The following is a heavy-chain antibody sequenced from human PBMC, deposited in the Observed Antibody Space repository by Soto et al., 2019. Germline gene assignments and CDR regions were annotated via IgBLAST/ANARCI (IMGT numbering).Heavy chain of an antibody. D-gene: IGHD6-13*01. V-gene: IGHV4-4*07. CDR1: GGSISSYY. Sequence: SETLSLTCTVSGGSISSYYWSWIRQPAGKGLEWIGRIYTSGSTNYNPSLKSRVTMSVDTSKNQFSLKLSSVTAADTAVYYCARDEYSSSWSNYYYYGMDVWGQGTTVTVSS. CDR3: ARDEYSSSWSNYYYYGMDV. J-gene: IGHJ6*02. CDR2: IYTSGST.